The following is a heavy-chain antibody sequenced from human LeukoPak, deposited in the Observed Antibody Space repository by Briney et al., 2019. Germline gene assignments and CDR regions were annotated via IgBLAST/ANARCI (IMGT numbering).Heavy chain of an antibody. CDR3: AKPPYYDSSGYHE. D-gene: IGHD3-22*01. J-gene: IGHJ4*02. CDR1: GFTFSSYG. Sequence: GGSLRLSCAASGFTFSSYGMHWVRQAPGKGLEWVAVISYDGSNKYYADSVKGRFTISRDNSKNTLYLQMNSLRAEDTAVYYCAKPPYYDSSGYHEWGQGTLVTVSS. CDR2: ISYDGSNK. V-gene: IGHV3-30*18.